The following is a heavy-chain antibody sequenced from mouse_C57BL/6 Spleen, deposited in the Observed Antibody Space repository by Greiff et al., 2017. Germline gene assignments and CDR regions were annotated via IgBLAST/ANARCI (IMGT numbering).Heavy chain of an antibody. Sequence: VQLQQPGAELVRPGSSVKLSCKASGYTFTSYWMHWVKQRPIQGLEWIGNIDPSDSETHYNQKFKDKATLTVDKSSSTAYMQLSSLTSEDSAVYYCARATTGYAMDYWGQGTSVTVSS. D-gene: IGHD1-1*01. V-gene: IGHV1-52*01. CDR3: ARATTGYAMDY. J-gene: IGHJ4*01. CDR1: GYTFTSYW. CDR2: IDPSDSET.